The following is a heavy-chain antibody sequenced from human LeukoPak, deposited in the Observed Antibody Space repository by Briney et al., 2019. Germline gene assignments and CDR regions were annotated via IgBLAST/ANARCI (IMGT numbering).Heavy chain of an antibody. V-gene: IGHV4-34*01. CDR2: INHSGST. J-gene: IGHJ6*03. CDR3: ASLWRMATITRTRGAGYYMDV. CDR1: GGSFSGYY. D-gene: IGHD5-24*01. Sequence: PSETLSLTCAVYGGSFSGYYWSWIRRPPGKGLEWIGEINHSGSTNYNPSLKSRVTISVDTSKNQFSLKLSSVTAADTAVYYCASLWRMATITRTRGAGYYMDVWGKGTTVTVSS.